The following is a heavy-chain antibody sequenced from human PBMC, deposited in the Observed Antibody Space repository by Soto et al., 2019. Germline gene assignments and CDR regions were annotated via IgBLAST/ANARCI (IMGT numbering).Heavy chain of an antibody. Sequence: QVQLVQSGAEVKKPGASVKVSCKASGYTFTSYGISWVRQAPGQGLEWMGWISTYNSNTNYAQKLQGRVTMTTDTSTSTAYRELRSLRSDDTAVYYCARDGSHYGSENWFDPWGQGTLVTVSS. D-gene: IGHD3-10*01. V-gene: IGHV1-18*01. J-gene: IGHJ5*02. CDR1: GYTFTSYG. CDR3: ARDGSHYGSENWFDP. CDR2: ISTYNSNT.